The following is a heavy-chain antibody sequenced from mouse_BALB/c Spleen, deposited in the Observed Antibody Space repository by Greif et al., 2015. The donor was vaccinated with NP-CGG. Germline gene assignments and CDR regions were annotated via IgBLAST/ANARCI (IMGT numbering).Heavy chain of an antibody. CDR3: TVVAAMDY. CDR2: IRSKSNNYAT. V-gene: IGHV10-1*02. J-gene: IGHJ4*01. CDR1: GFTFNTYA. Sequence: EVKLVESGGGLVQPKGSLKLSCAASGFTFNTYAMNWVRQAPGKSLEWVARIRSKSNNYATYYADSVKDRFTISRDDSQSMLYLQMNNLKTEDTAMYYCTVVAAMDYWGQGTSVTVSS. D-gene: IGHD1-1*01.